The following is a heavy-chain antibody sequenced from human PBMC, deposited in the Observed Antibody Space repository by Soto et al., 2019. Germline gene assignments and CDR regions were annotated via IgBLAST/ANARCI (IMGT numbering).Heavy chain of an antibody. CDR2: ISGSGRST. J-gene: IGHJ6*02. CDR3: AKWGGYCSSTSCYKGGYYYGMDV. V-gene: IGHV3-23*01. D-gene: IGHD2-2*02. Sequence: GGSLRLSCAASGFTFSSYAMSWVRQAPGKGLEWVSAISGSGRSTYYADSVKGRFTISRDNSKNTLYLQMNSLRAEDTAVYYCAKWGGYCSSTSCYKGGYYYGMDVWGQGTTVTVSS. CDR1: GFTFSSYA.